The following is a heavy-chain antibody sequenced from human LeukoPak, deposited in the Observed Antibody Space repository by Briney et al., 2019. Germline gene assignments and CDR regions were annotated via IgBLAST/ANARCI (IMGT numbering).Heavy chain of an antibody. CDR3: AKDGDFWSGHNWFDP. J-gene: IGHJ5*02. CDR1: GFTFSSYA. V-gene: IGHV3-23*01. Sequence: GGSLRLSCAASGFTFSSYAMSWVRQAPGKGLEWVSAISGSGGSTYYADSMKGRFTIPRDNSKNTLYLQMNSLRAEDTAVYYCAKDGDFWSGHNWFDPWGQGTLVTVSS. D-gene: IGHD3-3*01. CDR2: ISGSGGST.